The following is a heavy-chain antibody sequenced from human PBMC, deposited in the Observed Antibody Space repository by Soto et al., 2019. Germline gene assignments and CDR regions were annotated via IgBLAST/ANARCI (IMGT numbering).Heavy chain of an antibody. D-gene: IGHD6-19*01. CDR1: GFTFSDYY. V-gene: IGHV3-11*06. CDR2: ISSSSSYT. Sequence: GGSLRLSCAASGFTFSDYYMSWIRQAPGEGLEWVSYISSSSSYTNYADSVKGRFTISRDNAKNSLYLQMNSLRAEDTAVYYCARDFGRAGPYYGMDVWGERTTVTVCS. J-gene: IGHJ6*04. CDR3: ARDFGRAGPYYGMDV.